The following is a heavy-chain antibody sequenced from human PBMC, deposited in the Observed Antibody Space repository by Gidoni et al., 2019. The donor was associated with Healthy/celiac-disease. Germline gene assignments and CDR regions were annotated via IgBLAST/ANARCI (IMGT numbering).Heavy chain of an antibody. CDR2: VYYSGST. V-gene: IGHV4-39*07. Sequence: QLQLQESGPGLVKPSETLSLTCTVPGGSISSSSYYWGWSRQPPGKGLWWIGSVYYSGSTYYNPSLKVRVTISVDTSKHQFSLKLSSVTAADTAVYYCASGTLYYYGMDVWGQGTTVTVSS. J-gene: IGHJ6*02. CDR3: ASGTLYYYGMDV. D-gene: IGHD3-16*01. CDR1: GGSISSSSYY.